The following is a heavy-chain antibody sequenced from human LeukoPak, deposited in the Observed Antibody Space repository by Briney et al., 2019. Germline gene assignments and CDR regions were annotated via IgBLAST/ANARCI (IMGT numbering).Heavy chain of an antibody. J-gene: IGHJ5*02. CDR1: GGTFSSYA. V-gene: IGHV1-69*05. CDR3: ARHSSSHDWFDP. D-gene: IGHD6-13*01. Sequence: SVKVSCKASGGTFSSYAIIWVRQAPGQGLEWMGGIIPIFGTANYAQKFQGRVTITTDESTSTAYMELSSLRSEDTAVNYCARHSSSHDWFDPWGQGTLVTVSS. CDR2: IIPIFGTA.